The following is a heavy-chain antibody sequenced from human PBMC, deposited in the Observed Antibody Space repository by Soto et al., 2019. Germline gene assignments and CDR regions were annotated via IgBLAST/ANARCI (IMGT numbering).Heavy chain of an antibody. D-gene: IGHD2-15*01. CDR3: TRPFDCSGDACYSGWYYYYGMDV. J-gene: IGHJ6*02. CDR2: IGIKANNYAT. CDR1: GFTFSGSA. V-gene: IGHV3-73*01. Sequence: EVQLVESGGGSVQPGGSLKLSCAASGFTFSGSAMHWVRQASGKGLEWVGRIGIKANNYATAYAASVKGRFIISRDDSKNTAHLQMNRLKTEDTAVYYCTRPFDCSGDACYSGWYYYYGMDVWGQGTTVTVSS.